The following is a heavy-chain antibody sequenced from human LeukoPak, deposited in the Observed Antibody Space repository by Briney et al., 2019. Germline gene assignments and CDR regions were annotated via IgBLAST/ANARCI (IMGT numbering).Heavy chain of an antibody. CDR3: ARDKIVGATLFDS. Sequence: GGSLRLSCAASGFTFSSYWMSWVRQAPGKGLEWVANIKQDGSEKYYVDPVKGRFTISRDNAKNSLYLQMNSLRAEDTAVYYCARDKIVGATLFDSWGQGTLVTVSS. CDR2: IKQDGSEK. CDR1: GFTFSSYW. D-gene: IGHD1-26*01. V-gene: IGHV3-7*01. J-gene: IGHJ4*02.